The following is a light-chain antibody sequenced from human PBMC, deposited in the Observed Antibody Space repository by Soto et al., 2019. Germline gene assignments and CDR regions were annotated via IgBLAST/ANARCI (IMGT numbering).Light chain of an antibody. V-gene: IGLV1-40*01. CDR3: QSHDISLHNYV. Sequence: QSALTQPASVSGSPGQSITISCTGTSSDFGSYEFVSWYQHLPGTAPKLLIYGDNNRPSGVPDRFSGSKSGTSASLAITRLQAEDEADYYCQSHDISLHNYVFGTGTKVTVL. CDR1: SSDFGSYEF. J-gene: IGLJ1*01. CDR2: GDN.